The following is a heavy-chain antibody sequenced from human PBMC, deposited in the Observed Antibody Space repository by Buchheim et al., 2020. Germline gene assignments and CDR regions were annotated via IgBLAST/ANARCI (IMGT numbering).Heavy chain of an antibody. V-gene: IGHV4-4*02. CDR3: ARDPSSSATFDS. D-gene: IGHD2-2*01. CDR2: IYHTGST. J-gene: IGHJ5*01. Sequence: QVQLQESGPGLVKPSGTLSLTCAVSGGSITSSHWWTWVRQPPGKGLEWIGEIYHTGSTNYRPSLASRVTIFVDRSNNQISLTLRSVTAADTGFYYCARDPSSSATFDSWGQGTL. CDR1: GGSITSSHW.